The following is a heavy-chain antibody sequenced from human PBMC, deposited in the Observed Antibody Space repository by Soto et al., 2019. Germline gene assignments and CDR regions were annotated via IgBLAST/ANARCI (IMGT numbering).Heavy chain of an antibody. CDR1: GGSISSGGYY. Sequence: QVQLRESGPGLVKASQTLSLTCTVSGGSISSGGYYWNWIRQLPEKGLEWVGYIYYSGGTYYNPSLKGRFSISLDPSKNQFSLTLPSVTAADTALYYCARAGDGLGELSLSFDYWGQGALVTVSS. J-gene: IGHJ4*02. CDR3: ARAGDGLGELSLSFDY. CDR2: IYYSGGT. D-gene: IGHD3-16*02. V-gene: IGHV4-31*03.